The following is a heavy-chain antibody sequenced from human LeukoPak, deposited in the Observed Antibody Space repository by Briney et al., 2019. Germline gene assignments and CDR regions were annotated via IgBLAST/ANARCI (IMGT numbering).Heavy chain of an antibody. J-gene: IGHJ5*02. V-gene: IGHV3-21*05. Sequence: PGGSLRLSCAASGFTFRTYSMNWVRQAPGKGLEWVSYISSSSSYTNYADSVKGRFTISRDNAKNSLYLQMNSLRAEDTAVYYCARVVGRDGYIEKFDPWGQGTLVTVSS. D-gene: IGHD5-24*01. CDR3: ARVVGRDGYIEKFDP. CDR1: GFTFRTYS. CDR2: ISSSSSYT.